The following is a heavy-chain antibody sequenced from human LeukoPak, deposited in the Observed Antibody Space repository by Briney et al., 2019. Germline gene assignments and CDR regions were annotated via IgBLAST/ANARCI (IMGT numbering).Heavy chain of an antibody. CDR1: GFTFSSSE. D-gene: IGHD5-24*01. V-gene: IGHV3-48*03. CDR2: ISSSGSTI. J-gene: IGHJ4*02. Sequence: GALRLSCAASGFTFSSSEMNWVRQAPGKGLEWVSYISSSGSTIYYADSVKGRFTISRDNAKNSLYLQMNSLRAEDTAVYYCAVATIKDYFDYWGQGTLVTVSS. CDR3: AVATIKDYFDY.